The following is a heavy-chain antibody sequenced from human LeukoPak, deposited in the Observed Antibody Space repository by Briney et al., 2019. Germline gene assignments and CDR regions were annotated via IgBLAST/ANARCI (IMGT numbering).Heavy chain of an antibody. CDR2: ISDSGNT. V-gene: IGHV4-59*01. Sequence: SETLSLTCTVSGGSISTYYWSWIRQPPGKGLEWIGYISDSGNTNCNPSLESRVTISVDASKNQFSLKLSSVTAADTAVYYCARVGLGHFDYWGQGTLVTVSS. CDR1: GGSISTYY. D-gene: IGHD3/OR15-3a*01. CDR3: ARVGLGHFDY. J-gene: IGHJ4*02.